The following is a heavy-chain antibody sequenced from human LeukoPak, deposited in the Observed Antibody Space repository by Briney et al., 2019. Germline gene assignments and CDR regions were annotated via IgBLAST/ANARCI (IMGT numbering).Heavy chain of an antibody. CDR3: ARSPRRGYYYDSRNAFDI. D-gene: IGHD3-22*01. J-gene: IGHJ3*02. CDR2: IYTSGST. CDR1: GGSISSYY. Sequence: SETLSLTCTVSGGSISSYYWSWIRQPAGKGLEWIGRIYTSGSTNYNPSLTSRVTMSVDTSKNQFSLKLSSVTAADTAVYYCARSPRRGYYYDSRNAFDIWGQGTMVTVPS. V-gene: IGHV4-4*07.